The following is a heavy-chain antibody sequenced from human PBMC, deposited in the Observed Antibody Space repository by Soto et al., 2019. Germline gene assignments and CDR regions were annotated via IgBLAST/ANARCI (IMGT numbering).Heavy chain of an antibody. V-gene: IGHV1-69*02. J-gene: IGHJ6*02. D-gene: IGHD2-21*02. CDR2: IIPVLGVE. CDR1: GGSFTNYI. CDR3: SKSPYPVSATASYYGMDV. Sequence: QVQLVQSGAEVKKPGSSVKVSCKASGGSFTNYIFTWVRQAPGQGLEWMGRIIPVLGVEYYAQKFQGRVTISAHQSTITAYLELSSLISEYTAVYYCSKSPYPVSATASYYGMDVWRLGTTVTVSS.